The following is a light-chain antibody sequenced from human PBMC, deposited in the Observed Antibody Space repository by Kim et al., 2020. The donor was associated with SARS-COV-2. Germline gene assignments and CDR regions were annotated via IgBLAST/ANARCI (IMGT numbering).Light chain of an antibody. Sequence: GQSVTISCSGSKSNSGSQLRFWYQRLPGMAPKLLIYNTNQRPSGVPGRFSSSKSGTSASLAISGLRSEDEGDYYCSTWDDSVSGRVFGGGTRLTVL. CDR1: KSNSGSQL. CDR3: STWDDSVSGRV. CDR2: NTN. J-gene: IGLJ3*02. V-gene: IGLV1-47*02.